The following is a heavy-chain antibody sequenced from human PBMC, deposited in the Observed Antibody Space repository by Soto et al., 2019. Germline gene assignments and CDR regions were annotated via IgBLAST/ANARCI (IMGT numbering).Heavy chain of an antibody. CDR3: AREGYTSSSIHSFLDS. CDR2: IIPFLGTT. V-gene: IGHV1-69*10. CDR1: GGTFSSYG. D-gene: IGHD6-6*01. Sequence: GASVKVSCKASGGTFSSYGISWVRQAPGQGLEWMGRIIPFLGTTNYAQNFQDRLTVTADTSTNTAFMELSSLRSDDTAVYYCAREGYTSSSIHSFLDSWGQGTLVTGSS. J-gene: IGHJ4*02.